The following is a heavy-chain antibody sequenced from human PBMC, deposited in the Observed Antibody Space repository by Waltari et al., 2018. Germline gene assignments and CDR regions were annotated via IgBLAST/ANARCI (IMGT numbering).Heavy chain of an antibody. CDR1: GDTFRRYA. CDR3: ARSFYYDRRGDYPSLGAFDS. J-gene: IGHJ4*02. CDR2: IIPLFGTT. D-gene: IGHD3-22*01. V-gene: IGHV1-69*12. Sequence: QVQLVQSGAEVKKPGSSVRVSCKASGDTFRRYAISWVRQAPGQGLEWMGGIIPLFGTTNYAHKFQGRVTMTADGPTSTAYVELRSLRSEDTALYFCARSFYYDRRGDYPSLGAFDSWGQGTLVTVSS.